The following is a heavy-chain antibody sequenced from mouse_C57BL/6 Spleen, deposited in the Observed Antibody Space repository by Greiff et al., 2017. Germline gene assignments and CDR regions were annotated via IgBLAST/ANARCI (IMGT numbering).Heavy chain of an antibody. Sequence: VQLQQPGAELVKPGASVKLSCKASGYTFTSYWMHWVKQRPGRGLEWIGRIDPNSGGTKYNEKFKSKATLTVDKPSSTAYIQLSSLTSEDSEVYYSESGCFFYAMDYWGQGTSVTVSS. CDR1: GYTFTSYW. D-gene: IGHD3-3*01. CDR2: IDPNSGGT. V-gene: IGHV1-72*01. CDR3: ESGCFFYAMDY. J-gene: IGHJ4*01.